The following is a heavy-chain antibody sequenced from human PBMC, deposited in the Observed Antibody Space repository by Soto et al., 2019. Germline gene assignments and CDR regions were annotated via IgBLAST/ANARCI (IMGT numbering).Heavy chain of an antibody. CDR2: IIPIFGTA. CDR1: GGTFSSYA. J-gene: IGHJ4*02. D-gene: IGHD2-15*01. CDR3: ARGANQDIVVVVAATD. V-gene: IGHV1-69*13. Sequence: SVKVSCKASGGTFSSYAISWVRQAPGQGLEWMGGIIPIFGTANYAQKFQGRVTITADESTSTAYMELSSLRSEDTAVYYCARGANQDIVVVVAATDWGQGTLVTVSS.